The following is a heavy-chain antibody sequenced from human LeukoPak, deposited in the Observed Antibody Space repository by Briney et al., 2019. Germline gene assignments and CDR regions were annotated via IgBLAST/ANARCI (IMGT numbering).Heavy chain of an antibody. CDR3: ARHEGGGWYIDY. CDR2: IYPDESNV. V-gene: IGHV5-51*01. Sequence: GESLKISCMGSGYSFSNYWIGWVRQMPGKGLEWMGIIYPDESNVRYSPSFQGQVTISVDKSISTAYLQWSSLKASDTAIYYCARHEGGGWYIDYWGQGTLVTVSS. D-gene: IGHD6-19*01. J-gene: IGHJ4*02. CDR1: GYSFSNYW.